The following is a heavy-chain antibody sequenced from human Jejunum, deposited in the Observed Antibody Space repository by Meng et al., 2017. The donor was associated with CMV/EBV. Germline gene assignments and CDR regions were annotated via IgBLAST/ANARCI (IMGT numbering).Heavy chain of an antibody. CDR2: IRYDGSNE. V-gene: IGHV3-30*02. CDR1: GFTFSDYG. CDR3: ARDQTGY. J-gene: IGHJ4*02. Sequence: SLRLSCAASGFTFSDYGMHWVRQAPGKGLEWVAFIRYDGSNEYYADSVKGRLTISRDNSKSTLFLQMNSLRPEDTAVYYCARDQTGYWGQGTLVTVSS.